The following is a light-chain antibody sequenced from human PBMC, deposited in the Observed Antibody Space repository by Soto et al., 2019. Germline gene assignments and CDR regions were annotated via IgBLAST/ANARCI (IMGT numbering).Light chain of an antibody. CDR3: MQALQTPMT. J-gene: IGKJ1*01. V-gene: IGKV2-28*01. Sequence: DLVMTQSPLSLPVTPGEPASISCRSSQSLLQSNGYNYLDWYLQKPGQSPQLLIYLGSNRASGVPDRFSGSGSGTDFTLKISRVEAEDVGVYYCMQALQTPMTFGQGTKVEIK. CDR2: LGS. CDR1: QSLLQSNGYNY.